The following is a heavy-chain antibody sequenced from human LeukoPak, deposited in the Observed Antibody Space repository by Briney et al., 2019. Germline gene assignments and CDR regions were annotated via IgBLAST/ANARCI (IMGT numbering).Heavy chain of an antibody. Sequence: PGGSLRLSCAASGFTFSSYAMSWVRQAPGKGLEGVSAISGSGGRTYYADSVKGRLTISRDNSRDTLYLQMNSLRAGDTAVYYCAKGYYDYVWGSYYFDYWGQGTLVTVSS. CDR3: AKGYYDYVWGSYYFDY. V-gene: IGHV3-23*01. J-gene: IGHJ4*02. CDR2: ISGSGGRT. CDR1: GFTFSSYA. D-gene: IGHD3-16*01.